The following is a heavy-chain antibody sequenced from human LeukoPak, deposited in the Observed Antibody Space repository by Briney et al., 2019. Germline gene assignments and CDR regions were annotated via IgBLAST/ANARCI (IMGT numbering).Heavy chain of an antibody. CDR3: AKPRGLGIVGAHFDY. CDR2: ISAGDST. Sequence: GGSLRLSCAASGFTLSSYAMSWVRQAPGKGLEWVSTISAGDSTYYPDSVKGRFIISRDNSKNTLYLQMNSLRAEYTALYYCAKPRGLGIVGAHFDYWGQGTLVTVSS. D-gene: IGHD1-26*01. V-gene: IGHV3-23*01. J-gene: IGHJ4*02. CDR1: GFTLSSYA.